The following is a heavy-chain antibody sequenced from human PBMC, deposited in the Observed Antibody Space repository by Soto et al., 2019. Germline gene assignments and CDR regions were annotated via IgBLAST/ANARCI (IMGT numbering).Heavy chain of an antibody. V-gene: IGHV5-51*01. CDR2: IYPGDSDT. D-gene: IGHD1-26*01. CDR1: GYIFTSYW. Sequence: SGESLKIACNGSGYIFTSYWIGWVRQMPGKGLEWMGIIYPGDSDTKCSPSFQGQVTISADKSISTAYLQWSSLKASDTAMYYCARLILGATDAFDIWGQGAMVTVSS. CDR3: ARLILGATDAFDI. J-gene: IGHJ3*02.